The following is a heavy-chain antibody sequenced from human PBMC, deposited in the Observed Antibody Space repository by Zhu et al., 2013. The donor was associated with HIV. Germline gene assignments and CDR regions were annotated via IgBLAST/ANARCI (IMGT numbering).Heavy chain of an antibody. V-gene: IGHV1-69*06. CDR3: AREETEEYKSELVISGLVRTS. D-gene: IGHD3-9*01. CDR2: IIPRLGTT. J-gene: IGHJ6*02. Sequence: QVQLVQSGAEVKKPGSSVKVFCQASEDTFNSHAISWVRQAPGQGLAWMGGIIPRLGTTNYAQKFQARLRLTADKSTSTVYMELSSLTSDDTAVYFXAREETEEYKSELVISGLVRTSWGRGVPRSP. CDR1: EDTFNSHA.